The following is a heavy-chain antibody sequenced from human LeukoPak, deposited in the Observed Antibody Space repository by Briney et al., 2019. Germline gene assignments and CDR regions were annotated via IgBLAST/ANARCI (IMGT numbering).Heavy chain of an antibody. CDR2: IAWNSGNT. V-gene: IGHV3-9*01. D-gene: IGHD6-13*01. J-gene: IGHJ4*02. CDR1: GFTFDNYA. CDR3: ARDSSIAAAGYTFDY. Sequence: GGSLRLSCAASGFTFDNYAMHWVRQAPGKGLEWVSGIAWNSGNTGFADSVKGRFTISRDNAENSLYLQMNSLRAEDTAVYYCARDSSIAAAGYTFDYWGQGTLVTVSS.